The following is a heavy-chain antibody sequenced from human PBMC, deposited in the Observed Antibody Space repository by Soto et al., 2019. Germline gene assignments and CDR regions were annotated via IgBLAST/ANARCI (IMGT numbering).Heavy chain of an antibody. CDR3: ASYDGSGSYLSGPSIPKSNDYYYGMDV. CDR1: GGTFSSYA. J-gene: IGHJ6*02. V-gene: IGHV1-69*01. CDR2: IIPIFGTA. D-gene: IGHD3-10*01. Sequence: QVQLVQSGAEVKKPGSSVKVSCKASGGTFSSYAISWVRQAPGQGLEWMGGIIPIFGTANYAQKFQGRVTITADESTSTAYMELSSLRSEDTAVYYCASYDGSGSYLSGPSIPKSNDYYYGMDVWGQGTTVTVSS.